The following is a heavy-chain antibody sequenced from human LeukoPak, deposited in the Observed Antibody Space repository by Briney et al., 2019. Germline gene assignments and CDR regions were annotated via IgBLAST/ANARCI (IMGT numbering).Heavy chain of an antibody. Sequence: PSETLSLTCTVSGGSISSYYWSWIRQPPGKGLEWIGYIYYSGSTNYNPSLKSRVTISVDKSKNQFSLKLSSVTAADTAVYYCASVSYHSGSYPGHWGQGTLVTVSS. V-gene: IGHV4-59*12. J-gene: IGHJ4*02. D-gene: IGHD3-10*01. CDR1: GGSISSYY. CDR2: IYYSGST. CDR3: ASVSYHSGSYPGH.